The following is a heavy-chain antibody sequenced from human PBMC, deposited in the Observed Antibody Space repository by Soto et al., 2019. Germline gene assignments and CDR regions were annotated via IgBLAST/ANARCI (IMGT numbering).Heavy chain of an antibody. CDR3: ARDSYGDYYFDY. J-gene: IGHJ4*02. CDR2: ISSRSSYI. D-gene: IGHD4-17*01. CDR1: GFTFSIYS. V-gene: IGHV3-21*01. Sequence: GGSLRLSCAASGFTFSIYSMNWVRQAPGKGLEWVSSISSRSSYIYYADSLKGRFTISRDNAKNSLYLQMNSLRAEDTAVYYCARDSYGDYYFDYWGQGTLVTVSS.